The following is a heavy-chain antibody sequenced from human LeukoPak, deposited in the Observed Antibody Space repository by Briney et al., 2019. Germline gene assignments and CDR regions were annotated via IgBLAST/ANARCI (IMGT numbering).Heavy chain of an antibody. CDR1: GGTFSSYA. Sequence: SVKVSCKASGGTFSSYAISWVRQAPGQGLEWMGGIIPIFGTVNYAQKFQGRVTITADKSTSTAYMELRSLRSDDTAVYYCARDRHEVPPPSGYYMDVWGKGTTVTISS. CDR2: IIPIFGTV. J-gene: IGHJ6*03. V-gene: IGHV1-69*06. D-gene: IGHD3-3*01. CDR3: ARDRHEVPPPSGYYMDV.